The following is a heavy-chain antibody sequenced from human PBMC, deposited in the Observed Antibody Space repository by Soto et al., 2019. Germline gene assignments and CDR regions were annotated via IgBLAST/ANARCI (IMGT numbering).Heavy chain of an antibody. J-gene: IGHJ6*03. Sequence: GGSLRLSCAASGFTFSSYAMSWVRQAPGKGLEWVSAISGSGGSKYYADSVKGRFTISRDNSKNTLYMQSNSLRAEDTAVYYSAKDGGGSSRQDCYDYIWVSDRYWCHYYYYMDVWGKGTTVTVSS. CDR1: GFTFSSYA. D-gene: IGHD3-16*02. CDR3: AKDGGGSSRQDCYDYIWVSDRYWCHYYYYMDV. CDR2: ISGSGGSK. V-gene: IGHV3-23*01.